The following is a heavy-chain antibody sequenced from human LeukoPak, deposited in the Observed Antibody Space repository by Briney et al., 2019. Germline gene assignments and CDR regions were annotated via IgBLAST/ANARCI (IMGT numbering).Heavy chain of an antibody. J-gene: IGHJ3*02. Sequence: GGSLRLSCAASGFTFSSYAMSWVRQAPGKGLEWVSAISGSGGSTYYADSVKGRFTISRDNAKNSLYLQMDSLRAEDTALYYCARTGGHSSGDAFDIWGQGTMVTVSS. V-gene: IGHV3-23*01. D-gene: IGHD6-25*01. CDR3: ARTGGHSSGDAFDI. CDR2: ISGSGGST. CDR1: GFTFSSYA.